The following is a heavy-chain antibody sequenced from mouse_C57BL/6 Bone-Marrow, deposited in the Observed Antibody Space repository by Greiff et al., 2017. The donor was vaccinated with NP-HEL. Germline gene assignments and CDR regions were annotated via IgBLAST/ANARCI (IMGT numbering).Heavy chain of an antibody. CDR1: GFSLTSYA. V-gene: IGHV2-9-1*01. CDR2: IWTGGGT. Sequence: VKVVESGPGLVAPSQSLSITCTVSGFSLTSYAISWVRQPPGKGLEWLGVIWTGGGTNYNSALKSRLSISKDNSKSQVFLKMNSLQTDDTARYYCARGYYVLYYYAMDYWGQGTSVTVSS. CDR3: ARGYYVLYYYAMDY. J-gene: IGHJ4*01. D-gene: IGHD2-3*01.